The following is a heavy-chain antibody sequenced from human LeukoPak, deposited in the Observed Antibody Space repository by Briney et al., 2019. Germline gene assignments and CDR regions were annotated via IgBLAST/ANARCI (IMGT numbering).Heavy chain of an antibody. D-gene: IGHD2-2*01. CDR2: VYYSGNT. CDR1: GGSISSGGYY. V-gene: IGHV4-31*03. Sequence: SETLSLTCTVSGGSISSGGYYWNWVRQHPGKGLEWIGSVYYSGNTYYNPSLKSRVTISVDTSKNQFPLKLSSVTAADTAVYYCATDGRYCSSINCQGWFDSWGQGTLVTVSS. CDR3: ATDGRYCSSINCQGWFDS. J-gene: IGHJ5*01.